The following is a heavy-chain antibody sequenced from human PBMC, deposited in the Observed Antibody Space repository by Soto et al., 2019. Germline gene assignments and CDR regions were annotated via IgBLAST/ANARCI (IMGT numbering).Heavy chain of an antibody. CDR2: ISGSGGST. V-gene: IGHV3-23*01. CDR1: GFTFSSYA. Sequence: PGGSLRLSCAASGFTFSSYAMSWVRQAPGKGLEWVSAISGSGGSTYYADSVKGRFTISRDNSKNTLYLQMNSLRAEDTAVYYCAKGPHSSSWQWNNDYWGQGTLVTVSS. D-gene: IGHD6-13*01. CDR3: AKGPHSSSWQWNNDY. J-gene: IGHJ4*02.